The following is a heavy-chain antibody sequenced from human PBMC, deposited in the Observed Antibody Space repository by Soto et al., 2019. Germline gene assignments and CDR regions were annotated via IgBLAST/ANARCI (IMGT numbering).Heavy chain of an antibody. Sequence: GGSLRLSCAASGFTFSSYAMSWVRQAPGEGLEWVSAISGSGGSTYYADSVKGRFTISRDNSKNTLYLQMNSLRAEDTAVYYCAKDAQGYCTNGVCYPNWFDPWGQGTLVTVSS. CDR1: GFTFSSYA. D-gene: IGHD2-8*01. CDR3: AKDAQGYCTNGVCYPNWFDP. V-gene: IGHV3-23*01. CDR2: ISGSGGST. J-gene: IGHJ5*02.